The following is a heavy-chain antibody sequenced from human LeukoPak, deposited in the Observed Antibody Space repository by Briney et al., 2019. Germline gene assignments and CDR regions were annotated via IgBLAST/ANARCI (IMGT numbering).Heavy chain of an antibody. CDR1: GGSISSSSYY. J-gene: IGHJ4*02. D-gene: IGHD3-22*01. CDR3: ARGVRVGSGYSY. V-gene: IGHV4-39*07. Sequence: SETLSLTCTVSGGSISSSSYYWGWIRQPPGKGLEWIGGIYYSGGTYYNPSLKSRVTISVDTSKNQFSLKLSPVTAADTAVYYCARGVRVGSGYSYWGQGTLVTVSS. CDR2: IYYSGGT.